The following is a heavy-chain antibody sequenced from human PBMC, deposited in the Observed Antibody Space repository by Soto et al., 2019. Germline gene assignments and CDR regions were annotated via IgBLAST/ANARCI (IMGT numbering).Heavy chain of an antibody. V-gene: IGHV3-33*01. J-gene: IGHJ3*02. CDR1: GFTFSSYG. D-gene: IGHD3-10*01. Sequence: GGSLRLSCAASGFTFSSYGMHWVRQAPGKGLEWVAVIWYDGSNKYYADSVKGRFTISRDNSKNTLYLQMNSLRAEDTAVYYCARENSSYGSGSYDAFDIWGQGTMVTVSS. CDR2: IWYDGSNK. CDR3: ARENSSYGSGSYDAFDI.